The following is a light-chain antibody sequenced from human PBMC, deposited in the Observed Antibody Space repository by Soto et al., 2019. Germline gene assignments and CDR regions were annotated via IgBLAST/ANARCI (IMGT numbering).Light chain of an antibody. CDR3: FSYTTSSTLV. CDR2: EVS. Sequence: QSALTQPASVSGSPGQSITISCTRTSSDVGGYNYVSWYQQHPAKAPKLMIYEVSNRPSGVSHRFSGSKSGNTASLTISGLQAEDEADYYCFSYTTSSTLVFGGGTQLTVL. V-gene: IGLV2-14*01. CDR1: SSDVGGYNY. J-gene: IGLJ3*02.